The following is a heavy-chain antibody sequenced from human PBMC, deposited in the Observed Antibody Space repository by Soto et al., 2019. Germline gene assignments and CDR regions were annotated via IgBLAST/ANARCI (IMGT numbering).Heavy chain of an antibody. J-gene: IGHJ4*02. D-gene: IGHD3-22*01. CDR2: IYYSWST. V-gene: IGHV4-59*12. Sequence: SDTLSLTCTASGGSISRYSWSWIRQPPGEGLASIGYIYYSWSTNYKPSLKSRVTISVDTSKNQFSLKLSSVTAADTALHYCARDNYYDSSGRGFDYWGQGTLATDS. CDR3: ARDNYYDSSGRGFDY. CDR1: GGSISRYS.